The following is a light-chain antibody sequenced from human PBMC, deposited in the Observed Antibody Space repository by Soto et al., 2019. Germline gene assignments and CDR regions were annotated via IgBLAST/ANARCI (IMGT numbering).Light chain of an antibody. CDR2: GAS. J-gene: IGKJ2*01. Sequence: EIVMTQSPATLSVSPRERATLSCRASQSVSTNLAWYQQKPGQAPRLLIYGASTRATGIPARFSGSGSGTEFTLTVSSLQSEDFALYYCQQYHNWPLYTFGQGTKLEIK. V-gene: IGKV3-15*01. CDR3: QQYHNWPLYT. CDR1: QSVSTN.